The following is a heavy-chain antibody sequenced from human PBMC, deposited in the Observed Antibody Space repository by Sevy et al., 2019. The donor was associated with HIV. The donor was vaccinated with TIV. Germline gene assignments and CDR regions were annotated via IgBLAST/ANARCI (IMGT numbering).Heavy chain of an antibody. D-gene: IGHD1-26*01. CDR1: GFTFSSYG. J-gene: IGHJ4*02. CDR3: AKDHYDY. Sequence: GGSLRLSCAASGFTFSSYGMHWVRRAPGKGLEWVAVISYDGSNKYYADSVKGRFTISRDNSKNTLYLQMNSLRAEDTAVYYCAKDHYDYWGQGTLVTVSS. CDR2: ISYDGSNK. V-gene: IGHV3-30*18.